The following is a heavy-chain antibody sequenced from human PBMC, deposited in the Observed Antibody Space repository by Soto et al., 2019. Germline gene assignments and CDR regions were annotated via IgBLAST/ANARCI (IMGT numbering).Heavy chain of an antibody. Sequence: QVQLVQSGAEVKKPGSSVTVSCKASGGTFSSYTISWVRQAPGQGLERMAGISPIFGTPIYAQKCQDRVTITADDSTMTAYMEMNRLTSEDTAVYYCARVVVGSRLSLDYWGQGTLVTISS. CDR3: ARVVVGSRLSLDY. CDR2: ISPIFGTP. D-gene: IGHD1-26*01. V-gene: IGHV1-69*01. J-gene: IGHJ4*02. CDR1: GGTFSSYT.